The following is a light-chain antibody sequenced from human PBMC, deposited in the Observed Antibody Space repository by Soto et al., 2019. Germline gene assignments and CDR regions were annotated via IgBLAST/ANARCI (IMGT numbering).Light chain of an antibody. Sequence: QSALTQPVSLSGSPGQSITISCTGTSIDVGTYDFVSWYQQHPGKAPKLIIYESSKRPSGVSNRFSGSKSGNTASLTISGLQAEDEADYYCCSYAGSSTPWVFGGGTKVTVL. CDR3: CSYAGSSTPWV. CDR2: ESS. V-gene: IGLV2-23*01. CDR1: SIDVGTYDF. J-gene: IGLJ3*02.